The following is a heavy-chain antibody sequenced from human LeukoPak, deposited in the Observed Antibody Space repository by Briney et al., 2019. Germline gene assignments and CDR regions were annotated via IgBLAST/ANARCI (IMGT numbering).Heavy chain of an antibody. J-gene: IGHJ4*02. D-gene: IGHD3-16*02. V-gene: IGHV1-46*01. CDR2: INPSGGST. CDR1: GYTFTSYY. Sequence: ASVKVSCKASGYTFTSYYMHWVRQAPGQGLEWMGIINPSGGSTSYAQKFQGRVTMTTDTSTSTAYMELRSLRSDDTAVYYCARVPTYDYVWGSYRPMSYWGQGTLVTVSS. CDR3: ARVPTYDYVWGSYRPMSY.